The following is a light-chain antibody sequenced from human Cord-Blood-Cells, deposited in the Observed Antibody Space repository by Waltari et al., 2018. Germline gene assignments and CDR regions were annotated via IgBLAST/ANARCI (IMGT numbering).Light chain of an antibody. Sequence: SYELTQPPSVSVSPGQTASITCSGDKLGEKYACWYQQTQGQSPVLVIYQDSKRPSGIPERVSGSNSGNTATLTISGTQAMDEAYYYCQAWDSSTVVFGGGTKLTVL. CDR1: KLGEKY. J-gene: IGLJ2*01. CDR2: QDS. CDR3: QAWDSSTVV. V-gene: IGLV3-1*01.